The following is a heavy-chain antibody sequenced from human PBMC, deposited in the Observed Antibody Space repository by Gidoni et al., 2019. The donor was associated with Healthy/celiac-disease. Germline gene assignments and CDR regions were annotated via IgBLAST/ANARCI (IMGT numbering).Heavy chain of an antibody. CDR2: IYYSGST. CDR3: ARRRRNGAFDI. CDR1: GGSISSSSYY. V-gene: IGHV4-39*01. D-gene: IGHD2-8*01. Sequence: QLQLQESGPGLVKPSETLSLTCTVSGGSISSSSYYWGWIRQPPGKGLEWIGSIYYSGSTYYNPSLKSRVTISVDTSKNQFSLKLSSVTAADTAVYYCARRRRNGAFDIWGQGTMVTVSS. J-gene: IGHJ3*02.